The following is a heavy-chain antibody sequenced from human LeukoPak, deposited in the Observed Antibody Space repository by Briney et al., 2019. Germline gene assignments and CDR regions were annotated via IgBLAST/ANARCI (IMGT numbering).Heavy chain of an antibody. CDR1: GYTFTGYY. D-gene: IGHD5-18*01. J-gene: IGHJ4*02. V-gene: IGHV1-2*02. Sequence: ASVKVSCKASGYTFTGYYMRWVRQAPGQGLEWMGWINPNSGGTNYAQKFQGRVTMTRDTSISTAYMELSRLRSDDTAVYYCARAGIQLHTINFDYWGQGTLVTVSS. CDR3: ARAGIQLHTINFDY. CDR2: INPNSGGT.